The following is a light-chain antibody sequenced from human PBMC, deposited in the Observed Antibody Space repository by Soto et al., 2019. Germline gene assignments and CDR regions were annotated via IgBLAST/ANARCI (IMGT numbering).Light chain of an antibody. CDR2: GAS. V-gene: IGKV3D-7*01. CDR1: QSVSSSY. J-gene: IGKJ4*01. Sequence: PGERVTLSCRASQSVSSSYLTWYQQKPGQALRLLIYGASTRATSIPARFSGSGSGTDFTLTISSLQPEDFAVYYCQQDYNLLTFGGGTKVELK. CDR3: QQDYNLLT.